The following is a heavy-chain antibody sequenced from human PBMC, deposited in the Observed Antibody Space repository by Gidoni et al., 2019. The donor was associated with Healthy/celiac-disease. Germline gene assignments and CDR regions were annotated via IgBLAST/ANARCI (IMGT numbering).Heavy chain of an antibody. Sequence: QLQLQESGPGLVKPSETMSLTYTVSGGSIRSRSYDWGWRRQPPGQGLEWIGIIYYSVITYYNPSLHSRVTISVYTSKLQFSLKMSSVTVADTALYDFSRHQGRTYCSSSSCYTGDYWGQGTLVTVSS. J-gene: IGHJ4*02. D-gene: IGHD2-2*02. CDR2: IYYSVIT. CDR3: SRHQGRTYCSSSSCYTGDY. CDR1: GGSIRSRSYD. V-gene: IGHV4-39*01.